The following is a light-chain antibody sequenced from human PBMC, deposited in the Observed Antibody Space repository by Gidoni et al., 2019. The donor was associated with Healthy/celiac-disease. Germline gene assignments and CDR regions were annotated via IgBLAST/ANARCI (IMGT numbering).Light chain of an antibody. J-gene: IGKJ1*01. CDR2: WAS. V-gene: IGKV4-1*01. CDR3: QKYYSTPRT. CDR1: QSVLYSSNNKNY. Sequence: DIVMTQSPDSLAVSLGERATINCKSSQSVLYSSNNKNYLAWYQQKPGQPPKLIIYWASTRESGVHDRFSGSGYGKDLNLTIRSMQAEDVEVYYCQKYYSTPRTFGQGTKVEIK.